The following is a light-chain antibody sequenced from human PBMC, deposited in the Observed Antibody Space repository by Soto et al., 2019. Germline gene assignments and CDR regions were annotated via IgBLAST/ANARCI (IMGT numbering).Light chain of an antibody. CDR3: QQYNNWPPAWT. Sequence: ELVLTQSPATLSVSPGARATLSCSASQSVRSNLAWYQQKPGQSPRLLIYGASTRATGIPARFSGSGSGTQFTLTISSLQSEDFAVYYCQQYNNWPPAWTFGQGTKVDIK. CDR1: QSVRSN. CDR2: GAS. V-gene: IGKV3-15*01. J-gene: IGKJ1*01.